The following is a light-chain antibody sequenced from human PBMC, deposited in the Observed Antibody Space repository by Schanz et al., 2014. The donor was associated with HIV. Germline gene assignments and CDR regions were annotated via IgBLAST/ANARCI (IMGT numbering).Light chain of an antibody. CDR1: SSDVGGYNY. CDR3: SSYTSSSTLYV. Sequence: QSALTQPPSASGSPGQSVTISCTGTSSDVGGYNYVSWYQQHPGKAPKLMIYEVSERPSGVPDRFSGSKSGNTASLTISGLQAEDEADYYCSSYTSSSTLYVFGTGAKLTV. V-gene: IGLV2-8*01. J-gene: IGLJ1*01. CDR2: EVS.